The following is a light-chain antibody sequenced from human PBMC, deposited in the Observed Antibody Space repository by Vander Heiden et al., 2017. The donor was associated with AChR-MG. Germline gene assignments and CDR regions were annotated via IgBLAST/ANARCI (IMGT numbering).Light chain of an antibody. CDR2: GAS. J-gene: IGKJ4*01. V-gene: IGKV3-20*01. CDR1: QSVSASY. Sequence: IVLTQSPGTLSLSPGERVTLSCRASQSVSASYLAWYQQKPGQAPRLLIYGASSRATGIPDRFSGSGSGTDFTLIIGRLEPEDFAVYYCQQYGSSPFTFGRGTKVEIK. CDR3: QQYGSSPFT.